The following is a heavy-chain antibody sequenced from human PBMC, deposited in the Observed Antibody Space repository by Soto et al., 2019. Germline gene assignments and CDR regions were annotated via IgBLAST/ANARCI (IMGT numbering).Heavy chain of an antibody. D-gene: IGHD5-18*01. CDR2: IYYSGST. Sequence: PSETLSLTCTVSGGSISSGGYYWSWIRQHPGKGLERIGYIYYSGSTYYNPSLKSRVTISVDTSKNQFSLKLSSVTAADTAVYYCARDGYSYGYGESYYGMDVWGQGTTVTVSS. CDR3: ARDGYSYGYGESYYGMDV. V-gene: IGHV4-31*03. CDR1: GGSISSGGYY. J-gene: IGHJ6*02.